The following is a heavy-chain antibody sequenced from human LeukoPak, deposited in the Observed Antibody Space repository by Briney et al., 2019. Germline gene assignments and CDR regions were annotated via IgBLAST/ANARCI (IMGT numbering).Heavy chain of an antibody. Sequence: SGGSLRLSCAASGFTFSSYAMSWVRQAPGKGLEWVSAISGSGGSTYYADSVKGRFTISRDNSKNTLYLQMNSLRAEDTAVYYCAKRHFDWLSFDYWGQGTLVAVSS. CDR2: ISGSGGST. V-gene: IGHV3-23*01. CDR3: AKRHFDWLSFDY. J-gene: IGHJ4*02. D-gene: IGHD3-9*01. CDR1: GFTFSSYA.